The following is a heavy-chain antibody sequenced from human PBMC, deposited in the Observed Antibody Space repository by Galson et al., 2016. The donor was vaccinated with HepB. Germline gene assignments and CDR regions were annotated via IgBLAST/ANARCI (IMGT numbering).Heavy chain of an antibody. CDR2: INWNSGNI. V-gene: IGHV3-9*01. D-gene: IGHD3-10*01. CDR3: AKAHLPGSGSYYVAAFDI. CDR1: GFRFSDYA. Sequence: SLRLSCAASGFRFSDYAMHWVRQTPGKGLEWVSGINWNSGNIAYADSMKGRFTISRDNAKNSLYLHMNSLRPEDTALYYCAKAHLPGSGSYYVAAFDIGGEGRMVTVSS. J-gene: IGHJ3*02.